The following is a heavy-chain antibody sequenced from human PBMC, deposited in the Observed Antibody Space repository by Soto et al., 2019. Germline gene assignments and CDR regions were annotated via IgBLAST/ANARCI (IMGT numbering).Heavy chain of an antibody. CDR2: IWYDGSNK. D-gene: IGHD6-19*01. J-gene: IGHJ4*02. Sequence: PGGSLRLSCAASGFTFSSYGMHWVRQAPGKGLEWVAVIWYDGSNKYYADSVKGRFTISRDNAKNSLYLQMNSLRAEDTAVYYCARDLHAAVADPGAIDYWGQGTLVTVSS. CDR3: ARDLHAAVADPGAIDY. CDR1: GFTFSSYG. V-gene: IGHV3-33*01.